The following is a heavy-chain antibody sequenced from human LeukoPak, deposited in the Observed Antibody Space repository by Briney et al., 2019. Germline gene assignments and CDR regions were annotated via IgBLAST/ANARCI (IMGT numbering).Heavy chain of an antibody. J-gene: IGHJ6*03. CDR1: GGSISSNSYY. Sequence: SETLSLTCTVSGGSISSNSYYWDWIRQSPGKGLGWIGSVYFSGSTYHNPSLVGRVAISVDTSKNQFSLKLSSLTAADTAVYYCARDHCSSTNCYRRYYYHFYMDVWGTGTTVTVSS. V-gene: IGHV4-39*07. CDR2: VYFSGST. D-gene: IGHD2-2*01. CDR3: ARDHCSSTNCYRRYYYHFYMDV.